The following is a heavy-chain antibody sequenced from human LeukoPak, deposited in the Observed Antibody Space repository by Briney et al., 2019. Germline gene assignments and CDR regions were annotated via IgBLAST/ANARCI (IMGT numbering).Heavy chain of an antibody. Sequence: PGASVKVSCKASGYTFTGYYIHWVRQAPGQGLEWMGWINPNSGGTNYAQKFQGRVTMTRDTSISTAYMELSRLRSDDTAVYYCARVTTVTTGGDYWGQGTLVTVSS. CDR1: GYTFTGYY. CDR2: INPNSGGT. D-gene: IGHD4-17*01. V-gene: IGHV1-2*02. J-gene: IGHJ4*02. CDR3: ARVTTVTTGGDY.